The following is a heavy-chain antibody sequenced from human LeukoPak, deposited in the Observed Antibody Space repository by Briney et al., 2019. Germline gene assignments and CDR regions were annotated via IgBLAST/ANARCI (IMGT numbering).Heavy chain of an antibody. V-gene: IGHV1-2*02. J-gene: IGHJ6*03. CDR2: INPNSGGT. CDR1: GHTFTGYY. Sequence: ASVKVSCKASGHTFTGYYIHWVRQAPGQGLEWMGWINPNSGGTNYAQKFQGRVSMTRDTSITTAYMELSRLSSDDTAVYDCARDKDGYYYYYMDVWGKGTTVTVSS. CDR3: ARDKDGYYYYYMDV.